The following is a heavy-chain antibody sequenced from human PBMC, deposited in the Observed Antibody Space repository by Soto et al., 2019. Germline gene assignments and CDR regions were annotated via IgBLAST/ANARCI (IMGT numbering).Heavy chain of an antibody. J-gene: IGHJ4*02. CDR3: AAAPIYDILTVALDY. CDR2: IVVGSGNT. CDR1: GFTFTSSA. Sequence: SVKVSCKASGFTFTSSAVQWVRQARGQRLEWMGWIVVGSGNTNYAQKFQERVTITRDMSTSTAYMELSSLRSEDTAVYYCAAAPIYDILTVALDYWGQGTLVTVSS. V-gene: IGHV1-58*01. D-gene: IGHD3-9*01.